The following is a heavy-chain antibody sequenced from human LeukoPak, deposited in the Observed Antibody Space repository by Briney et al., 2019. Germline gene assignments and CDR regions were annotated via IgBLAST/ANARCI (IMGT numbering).Heavy chain of an antibody. CDR2: INHSGST. Sequence: SETLSLTRAVYGGSFSGYYWSWIRQPPGKGLEWIGEINHSGSTNYNPSLKSRVTISVDTSKNQFSLKLSSVTAADTAVYYCARVSSGWQYYFDYWGQGTLVTVSS. V-gene: IGHV4-34*01. D-gene: IGHD6-19*01. J-gene: IGHJ4*02. CDR3: ARVSSGWQYYFDY. CDR1: GGSFSGYY.